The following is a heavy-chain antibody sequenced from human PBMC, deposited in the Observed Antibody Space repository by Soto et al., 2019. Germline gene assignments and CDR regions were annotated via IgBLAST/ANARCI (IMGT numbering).Heavy chain of an antibody. CDR3: ARDLLNGDYGYYGMYX. V-gene: IGHV1-69*06. D-gene: IGHD4-17*01. Sequence: SVKVSCKASGGTFSSYAISWVRQAPGQGLEWMGGIIPSFGTANYAQKFQGRVTITSDKSTSTAYMELSSLRSEDTAVYYCARDLLNGDYGYYGMYXWGQGTTVTVS. CDR1: GGTFSSYA. CDR2: IIPSFGTA. J-gene: IGHJ6*02.